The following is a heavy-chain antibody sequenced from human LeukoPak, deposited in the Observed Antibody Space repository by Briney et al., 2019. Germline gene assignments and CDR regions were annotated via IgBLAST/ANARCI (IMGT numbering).Heavy chain of an antibody. CDR1: GFAFSSYE. CDR2: ISSSGSTI. D-gene: IGHD6-19*01. J-gene: IGHJ4*02. CDR3: ARVRIAVAGSYYFEY. V-gene: IGHV3-48*03. Sequence: GGSLRLSCAASGFAFSSYEMNWVRQAPGKGLEWVSYISSSGSTIYYADSVKGRFTISRDNSKNTLYLQMNSLRVEDTAVYYCARVRIAVAGSYYFEYWGQGTLVTVSS.